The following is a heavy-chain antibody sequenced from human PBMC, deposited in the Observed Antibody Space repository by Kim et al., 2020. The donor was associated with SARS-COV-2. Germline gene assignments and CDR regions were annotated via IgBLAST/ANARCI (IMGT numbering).Heavy chain of an antibody. J-gene: IGHJ4*03. CDR1: GFPFSSCS. CDR2: ISTGGAST. D-gene: IGHD1-1*01. CDR3: TKIWNRAD. V-gene: IGHV3-23*01. Sequence: GGSLRLSCATSGFPFSSCSMTWVRRAPGKGLEWVSGISTGGASTDYADSVKGRFTISRDNPKNTLYLQMNSLRVEDTAVYYCTKIWNRADLDHGSLVTV.